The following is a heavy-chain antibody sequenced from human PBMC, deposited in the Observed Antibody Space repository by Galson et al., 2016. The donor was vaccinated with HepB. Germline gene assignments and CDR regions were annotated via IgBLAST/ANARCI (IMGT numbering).Heavy chain of an antibody. CDR2: VNHNAGNI. J-gene: IGHJ4*02. CDR3: LNQGTHGKLSDH. Sequence: SCKASGYIFTSNGISWVRQAPGKGLEYVSSVNHNAGNIHYADSVKGRFSVSRDNSRNTLFLQMTSLRVEDTAVYYCLNQGTHGKLSDHWGQGTLVTVSS. D-gene: IGHD1-1*01. V-gene: IGHV3-64D*06. CDR1: GYIFTSNG.